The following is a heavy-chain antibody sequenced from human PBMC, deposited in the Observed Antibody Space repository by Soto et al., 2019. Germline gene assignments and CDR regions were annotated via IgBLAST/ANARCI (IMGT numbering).Heavy chain of an antibody. CDR1: GGSISSYY. CDR3: ARVKGCTNGVCFYYYYMDV. D-gene: IGHD2-8*01. V-gene: IGHV4-59*01. Sequence: SETLSLTCTVSGGSISSYYWSWIRQPPGKGLEWIGYIYYSGSTNYNPSLKSRVTISVDTPKNQFSLKLSSVTAADTAVYYCARVKGCTNGVCFYYYYMDVWGKGTTVTVSS. J-gene: IGHJ6*03. CDR2: IYYSGST.